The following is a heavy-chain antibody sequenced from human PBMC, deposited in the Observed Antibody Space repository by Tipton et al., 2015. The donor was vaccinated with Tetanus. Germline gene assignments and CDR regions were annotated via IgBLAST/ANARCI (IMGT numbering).Heavy chain of an antibody. J-gene: IGHJ6*02. CDR2: IYGRGST. Sequence: TLSLTCTVSGGSTHGFYWTWIRQSAGKGLEWIGRIYGRGSTNYNPSLKSRVAMSMDTSRNQFSLTLTSVTVADTAVYYCARLTGHSMDVVDYYYFGMDVWGQGTKVTVSS. D-gene: IGHD2-21*01. V-gene: IGHV4-4*07. CDR3: ARLTGHSMDVVDYYYFGMDV. CDR1: GGSTHGFY.